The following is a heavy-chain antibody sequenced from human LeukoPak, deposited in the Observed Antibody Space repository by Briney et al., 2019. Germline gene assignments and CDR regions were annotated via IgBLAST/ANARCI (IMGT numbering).Heavy chain of an antibody. V-gene: IGHV3-7*03. CDR1: GFTFRSHW. Sequence: GGSLRLSCTASGFTFRSHWMTWVRQSPGKGLEWVANIKEDGSVKYYVGSVKGRFTISRDNTKNELYLQMSSLRADDTAVYFCARDSTWVLDYWGQGTLISVSS. J-gene: IGHJ4*02. CDR2: IKEDGSVK. CDR3: ARDSTWVLDY. D-gene: IGHD1-26*01.